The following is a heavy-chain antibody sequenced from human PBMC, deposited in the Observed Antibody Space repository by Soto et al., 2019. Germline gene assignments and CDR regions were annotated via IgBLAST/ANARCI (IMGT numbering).Heavy chain of an antibody. CDR1: GGSISSSIYY. CDR3: ARHGTFHLYYYDSSGFHAFDI. J-gene: IGHJ3*02. V-gene: IGHV4-39*01. D-gene: IGHD3-22*01. CDR2: IYYSGST. Sequence: SETLSLTCTVSGGSISSSIYYWGWIRHPPGKGLEWIGSIYYSGSTYYNPSLKSRVTISVDTSKNQFSLKLSSVAAADTAVYYCARHGTFHLYYYDSSGFHAFDIWGQGTMVTVSS.